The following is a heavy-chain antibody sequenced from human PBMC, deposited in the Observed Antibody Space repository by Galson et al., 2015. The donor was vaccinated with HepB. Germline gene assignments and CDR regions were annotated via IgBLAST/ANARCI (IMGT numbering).Heavy chain of an antibody. J-gene: IGHJ4*02. CDR3: ARDGWIQLDFDW. CDR1: GGSISSSSYY. D-gene: IGHD5-18*01. Sequence: ETLSLSCTVSGGSISSSSYYWGWIRPPPGKGLEWIGSIYYSGRTYYNPSLKSRVTISVATSKDQFSLRLSSVTAADTAVYYCARDGWIQLDFDWWGQGTLVTVSS. CDR2: IYYSGRT. V-gene: IGHV4-39*07.